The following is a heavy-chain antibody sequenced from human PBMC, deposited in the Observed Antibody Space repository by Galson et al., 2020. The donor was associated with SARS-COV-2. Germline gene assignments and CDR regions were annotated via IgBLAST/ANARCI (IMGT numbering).Heavy chain of an antibody. CDR2: IYYSGTT. V-gene: IGHV4-39*01. CDR1: GASITSSCYF. J-gene: IGHJ2*01. Sequence: SETLSLTCTVSGASITSSCYFWGWLRQPPGKGWEWFGSIYYSGTTYHTPSPRSRVTISVDTSRNQFSLKLNSVTAAATTVYYCARRGGSVTTQQFDLAGRGTLVTVSS. D-gene: IGHD4-17*01. CDR3: ARRGGSVTTQQFDL.